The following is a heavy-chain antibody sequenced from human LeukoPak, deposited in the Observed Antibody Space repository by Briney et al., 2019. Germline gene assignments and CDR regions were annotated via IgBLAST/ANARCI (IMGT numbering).Heavy chain of an antibody. J-gene: IGHJ4*02. CDR3: ARDGEVRQGHCSSTSCPVDY. CDR2: LNPNSGDT. Sequence: ASVKVSCKASGGTFSSYAISWVRQAPGQGLEYMGWLNPNSGDTNYAQKFQGRVTMTRDTPMSTAYMELSGLRFDDTAVYYCARDGEVRQGHCSSTSCPVDYWGQGTLITVSS. V-gene: IGHV1-2*02. D-gene: IGHD2-2*01. CDR1: GGTFSSYA.